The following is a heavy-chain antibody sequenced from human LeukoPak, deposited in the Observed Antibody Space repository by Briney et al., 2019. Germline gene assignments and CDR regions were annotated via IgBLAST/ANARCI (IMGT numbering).Heavy chain of an antibody. Sequence: GGSLRLSCAASGFTFSSYSMNWVRQAPGKGLEWVSSISSSSSYIYYADSVKGRFIISRDNAKNSLYLQMNSLRAEDTAVYYCAREKGECQLPDVYYFDYWGQGTLVTVSS. CDR1: GFTFSSYS. CDR2: ISSSSSYI. V-gene: IGHV3-21*01. J-gene: IGHJ4*02. D-gene: IGHD2-2*01. CDR3: AREKGECQLPDVYYFDY.